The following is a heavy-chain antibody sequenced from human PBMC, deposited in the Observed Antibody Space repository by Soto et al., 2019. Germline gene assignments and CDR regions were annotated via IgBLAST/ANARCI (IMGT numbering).Heavy chain of an antibody. CDR2: IYYSGST. Sequence: SETLSLTCTVSGGSVSSGSYYWSWIRQPPGKVLEWIVYIYYSGSTIYNSSLRSRVTISLDTSNNQFSLMLSSVTSSDTAVFYCARLRGSYTYYFDYWGHGTLVTVS. CDR1: GGSVSSGSYY. J-gene: IGHJ4*01. CDR3: ARLRGSYTYYFDY. V-gene: IGHV4-61*01. D-gene: IGHD1-26*01.